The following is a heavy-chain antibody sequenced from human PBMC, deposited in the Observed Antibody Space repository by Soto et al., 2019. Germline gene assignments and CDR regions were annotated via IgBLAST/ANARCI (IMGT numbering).Heavy chain of an antibody. J-gene: IGHJ6*02. CDR3: AKDSYDSSGYFSSGGYYCAMDV. CDR1: GFTFSSYG. Sequence: GGSLRLSCAASGFTFSSYGMHWVRQAPGKGLEWVAVISYDGSNKYYADSVKGRFTISRDNSKNTLYLQMNSLRAEDTAVYYCAKDSYDSSGYFSSGGYYCAMDVCGQGTTVTVS. V-gene: IGHV3-30*18. CDR2: ISYDGSNK. D-gene: IGHD3-22*01.